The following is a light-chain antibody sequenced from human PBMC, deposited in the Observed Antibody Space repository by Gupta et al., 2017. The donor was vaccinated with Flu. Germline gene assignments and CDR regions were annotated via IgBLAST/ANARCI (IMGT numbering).Light chain of an antibody. CDR2: EVS. J-gene: IGLJ3*02. V-gene: IGLV2-14*01. CDR1: SSDVGGYNY. CDR3: SSYTSSSNMGV. Sequence: ITISWTGTSSDVGGYNYVSWYQQHPGQAPNLMIYEVSNRPSGVSNRFSGSKSGTTASLTSAGLQAEDEADYYCSSYTSSSNMGVFGGGTKLTVL.